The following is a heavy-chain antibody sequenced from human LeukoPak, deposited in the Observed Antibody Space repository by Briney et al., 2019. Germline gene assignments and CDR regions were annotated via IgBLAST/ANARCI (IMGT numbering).Heavy chain of an antibody. CDR1: RFTFSDCY. V-gene: IGHV3-11*05. CDR3: GTVYSNPHYAKY. D-gene: IGHD2/OR15-2a*01. J-gene: IGHJ4*02. CDR2: ISSGSTYT. Sequence: PGGSLRLSCAASRFTFSDCYMRGVRQAPGKGLEWVSCISSGSTYTNYADSVKGRFSISRDNAKNSLYLQMNSLRAEDTAVYYCGTVYSNPHYAKYRGQGTLVTVSS.